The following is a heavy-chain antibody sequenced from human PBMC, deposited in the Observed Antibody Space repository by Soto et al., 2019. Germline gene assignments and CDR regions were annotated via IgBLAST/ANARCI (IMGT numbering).Heavy chain of an antibody. Sequence: QVQLVQSGAEVKKPGASVKVSCKASGYTFTSYDINWVRQATGQGLEWMGWMKPNSGNTGYAQKFQGRVTMTRNTSISTAYMELSSLRSEDTAVYYCARSNIVVVVAAEYYFDYWGQGTLVTVSS. CDR3: ARSNIVVVVAAEYYFDY. CDR2: MKPNSGNT. CDR1: GYTFTSYD. D-gene: IGHD2-15*01. J-gene: IGHJ4*02. V-gene: IGHV1-8*01.